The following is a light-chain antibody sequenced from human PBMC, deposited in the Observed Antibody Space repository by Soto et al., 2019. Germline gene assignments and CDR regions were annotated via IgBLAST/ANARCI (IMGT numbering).Light chain of an antibody. Sequence: DIQMTQSPSSLSASVGDRVTITCRASQGISNYLAGYQQKPGKVPKLLIYAASTLQSGVPSRFSGSGSGTDFTLTISSLQPEDVATYYCQKYNSAPPLTFGGGTKVEIK. CDR1: QGISNY. CDR3: QKYNSAPPLT. J-gene: IGKJ4*01. V-gene: IGKV1-27*01. CDR2: AAS.